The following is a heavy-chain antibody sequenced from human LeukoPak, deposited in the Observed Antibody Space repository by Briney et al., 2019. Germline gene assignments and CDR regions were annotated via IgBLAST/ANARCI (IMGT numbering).Heavy chain of an antibody. J-gene: IGHJ6*03. CDR2: FDPEDGET. D-gene: IGHD2-2*03. Sequence: ASGKVSCKVSGYTLTELSMHWVRQAPGKGLEWMGGFDPEDGETIYAQKFQGRVTMTEDTSTDTAYMELSSLRSEDTAVYYCARDGYRLSGYFYYMDVWGKGTTVTVSS. CDR1: GYTLTELS. V-gene: IGHV1-24*01. CDR3: ARDGYRLSGYFYYMDV.